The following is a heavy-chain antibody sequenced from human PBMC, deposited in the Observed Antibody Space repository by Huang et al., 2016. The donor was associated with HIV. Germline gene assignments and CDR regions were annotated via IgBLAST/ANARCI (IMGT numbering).Heavy chain of an antibody. J-gene: IGHJ2*01. D-gene: IGHD6-19*01. CDR2: VNHGGST. V-gene: IGHV4-34*01. Sequence: QVQLYQWGAGPLRPSETLSLTCGVSGGSFHGYYWNWLRQSSGRGLEGIGEVNHGGSTKYNPSLKSRVTISVDTSKMQFSRNLTSVTATDTADYYCATSRSGSGWFLDIWGRGTLVSVS. CDR3: ATSRSGSGWFLDI. CDR1: GGSFHGYY.